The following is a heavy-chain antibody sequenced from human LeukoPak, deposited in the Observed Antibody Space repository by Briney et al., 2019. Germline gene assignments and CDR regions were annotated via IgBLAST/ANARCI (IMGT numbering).Heavy chain of an antibody. CDR2: IRWNSGSI. Sequence: GGSLRLSCAASGFTFDDYAMHWVRQGPGKGLEWVSGIRWNSGSIGYADSVKGRFTISRDNAKNSLYLQMNSLRAEDTALYYCAKDSSDYYDSSGSLDYWGQGTLVTVSS. J-gene: IGHJ4*02. V-gene: IGHV3-9*01. CDR3: AKDSSDYYDSSGSLDY. CDR1: GFTFDDYA. D-gene: IGHD3-22*01.